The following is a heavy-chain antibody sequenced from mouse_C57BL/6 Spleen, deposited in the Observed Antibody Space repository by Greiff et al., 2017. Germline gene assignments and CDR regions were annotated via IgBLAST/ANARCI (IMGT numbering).Heavy chain of an antibody. CDR3: ARGDSYYYGMDY. J-gene: IGHJ4*01. Sequence: VQLQQPGAELVKPGASVKLSCKASGYTFTSYWMHWVKQRPGQGLEWIGMIHPNSGSTNYNEKFKSKATLTVDKSSSTAYMQLSSLTSADSAVYYFARGDSYYYGMDYWGQGTSVTVSS. CDR2: IHPNSGST. V-gene: IGHV1-64*01. CDR1: GYTFTSYW.